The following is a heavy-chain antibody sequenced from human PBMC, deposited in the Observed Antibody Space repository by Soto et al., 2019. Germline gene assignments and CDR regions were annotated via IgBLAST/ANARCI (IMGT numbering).Heavy chain of an antibody. Sequence: QVQLVESGGGVVQPGRSLRLSCAASGFTFSSYGMHWVRQAPGKGLEWVAVIWDDGSNKYYADSVKGRFTISRDNSKNTLYLQMNSLRAEDTAVYYCARDVQQLVPWGQGTLVTVSS. CDR1: GFTFSSYG. D-gene: IGHD6-13*01. CDR2: IWDDGSNK. V-gene: IGHV3-33*01. J-gene: IGHJ5*02. CDR3: ARDVQQLVP.